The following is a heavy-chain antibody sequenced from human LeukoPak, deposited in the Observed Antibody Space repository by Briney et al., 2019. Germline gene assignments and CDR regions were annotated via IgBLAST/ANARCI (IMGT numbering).Heavy chain of an antibody. CDR3: AKDISGSYYGHFDY. D-gene: IGHD1-26*01. CDR1: GFTFSNYW. J-gene: IGHJ4*02. CDR2: ISSDESIT. Sequence: GGSLRLSCAASGFTFSNYWMHWVRQAPGKGLVWVSRISSDESITSYADSVKGRFTISRDNAKNSLYLQMNSLRAEDTALYYCAKDISGSYYGHFDYWGQGTLVTVSS. V-gene: IGHV3-74*01.